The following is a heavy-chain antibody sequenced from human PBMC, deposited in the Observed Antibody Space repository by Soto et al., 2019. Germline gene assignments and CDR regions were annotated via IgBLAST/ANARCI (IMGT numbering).Heavy chain of an antibody. CDR2: ISGSGGST. CDR3: AKGPRRIFGVVIRYYYYGMDG. Sequence: GGSLRLSCAASGFTFSSYAMSWVRQAPGKGLEWVSAISGSGGSTYYADSVKGRFTISRDNSKNTLYLQMNSLRAEDTAVYYCAKGPRRIFGVVIRYYYYGMDGWGQGTTVTVSS. CDR1: GFTFSSYA. V-gene: IGHV3-23*01. J-gene: IGHJ6*02. D-gene: IGHD3-3*02.